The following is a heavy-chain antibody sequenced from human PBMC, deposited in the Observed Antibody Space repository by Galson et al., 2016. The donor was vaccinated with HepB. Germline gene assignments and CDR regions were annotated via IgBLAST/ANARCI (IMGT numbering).Heavy chain of an antibody. CDR2: ISYDGSNK. CDR1: GFTFRNYG. V-gene: IGHV3-30*18. Sequence: SLRLSCAASGFTFRNYGMHWVRQAPGKGLEWVTVISYDGSNKYYADSVKGRFTISRDNSKNTLYLQMNSLRAEDTAVYYCAKAGSRAFMVALDYGMDVWGQGTTVTVPS. J-gene: IGHJ6*02. D-gene: IGHD4/OR15-4a*01. CDR3: AKAGSRAFMVALDYGMDV.